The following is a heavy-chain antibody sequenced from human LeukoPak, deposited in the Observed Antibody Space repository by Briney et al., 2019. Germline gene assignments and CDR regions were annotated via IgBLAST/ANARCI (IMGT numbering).Heavy chain of an antibody. CDR1: GDSISNADYY. CDR3: ARAYYDYWSGYCDWFER. D-gene: IGHD3-3*01. CDR2: IYYSGNT. Sequence: SQTLSLTCSVSGDSISNADYYWTWVRQPPGKGLEWIGSIYYSGNTYYNPSLQSRVSMSVDTSKNEFSLNLTSVTAADTAVYFCARAYYDYWSGYCDWFERWGQGTLVTVSS. J-gene: IGHJ5*02. V-gene: IGHV4-30-4*08.